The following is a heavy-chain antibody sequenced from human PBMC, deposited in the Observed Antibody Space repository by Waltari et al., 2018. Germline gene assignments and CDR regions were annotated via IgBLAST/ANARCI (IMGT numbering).Heavy chain of an antibody. D-gene: IGHD4-17*01. CDR1: GFTYSMYW. CDR3: ARGARRTTVTTGWWYFDL. Sequence: EVQLVESGGGLVQPGGSLRLSCAASGFTYSMYWMHWVRQAPGKGLVWVSRSNRDGSSTSYAYSVKGRFTISKDNAKNTVYLQMNSLRAEDTAIYYCARGARRTTVTTGWWYFDLWGRGTLVTVSS. J-gene: IGHJ2*01. V-gene: IGHV3-74*01. CDR2: SNRDGSST.